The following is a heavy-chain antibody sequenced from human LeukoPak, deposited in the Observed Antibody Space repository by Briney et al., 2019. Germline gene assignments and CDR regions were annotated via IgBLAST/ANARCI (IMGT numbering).Heavy chain of an antibody. Sequence: QPGGSLRLSCAASGFTFSSYEMNWVRQAPGKGLEWVSYISSSGSTIYYADSVKGRFTISRDNAKNTLYLQMNSLRAEDTAVYYCARALRYYYDSSGYFDYWGQGTLVTVSS. D-gene: IGHD3-22*01. J-gene: IGHJ4*02. V-gene: IGHV3-48*03. CDR1: GFTFSSYE. CDR2: ISSSGSTI. CDR3: ARALRYYYDSSGYFDY.